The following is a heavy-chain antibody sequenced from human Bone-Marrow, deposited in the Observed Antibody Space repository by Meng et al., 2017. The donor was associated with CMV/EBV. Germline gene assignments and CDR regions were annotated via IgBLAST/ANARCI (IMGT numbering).Heavy chain of an antibody. D-gene: IGHD6-6*01. Sequence: GESLKISCVASGFTVSITHMNWVRQAPGKGLEWVSSISSSSSYIYYADSVKGRFTISRDNAKNSLYLQMNSLRAEDTAVYYCARDGSRPPFSIAARPNYYYYYGMDVWGQGTTVTVSS. CDR3: ARDGSRPPFSIAARPNYYYYYGMDV. J-gene: IGHJ6*02. CDR2: ISSSSSYI. V-gene: IGHV3-21*01. CDR1: GFTVSITH.